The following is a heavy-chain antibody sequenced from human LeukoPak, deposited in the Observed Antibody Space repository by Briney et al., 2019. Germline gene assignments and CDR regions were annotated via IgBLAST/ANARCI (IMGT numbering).Heavy chain of an antibody. CDR1: GYTFTSYG. CDR3: ARGVFAAAGTYYFDY. Sequence: ASVKVSCKASGYTFTSYGISWVRQAPGQGLEWMGWISAYNGNTNYAQKLQGRVTMTTDTSTSTAYIELRSLRSDDTAVYYCARGVFAAAGTYYFDYWGQGTLVTVSS. D-gene: IGHD6-13*01. V-gene: IGHV1-18*01. J-gene: IGHJ4*02. CDR2: ISAYNGNT.